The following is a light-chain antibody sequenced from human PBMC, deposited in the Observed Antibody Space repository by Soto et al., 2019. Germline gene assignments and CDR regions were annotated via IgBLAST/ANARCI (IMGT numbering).Light chain of an antibody. CDR1: QPVSSNF. CDR2: GVS. Sequence: ELVLTQSPGTLSLSPGESAALSCRASQPVSSNFLAWYQQKPGQAPRLLIYGVSSRASGIPDRFFGSGSGTDFTLTINRLEPEDFAVYYCQQYANSPITFGPGTRLEIK. CDR3: QQYANSPIT. J-gene: IGKJ5*01. V-gene: IGKV3-20*01.